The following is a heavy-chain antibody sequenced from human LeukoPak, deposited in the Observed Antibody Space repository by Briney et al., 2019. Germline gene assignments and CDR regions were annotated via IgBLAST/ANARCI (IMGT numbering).Heavy chain of an antibody. CDR2: IYYSGST. V-gene: IGHV4-39*07. J-gene: IGHJ2*01. Sequence: QPSETLSLTCTVSGGSISSSSYYWGWIRQPPGKGLEWIGSIYYSGSTYYNPSLKSRVTISVDTSKNQFSLKLSSVTAADTAVYYCASLVRPDLWGRGTLVTVSS. CDR1: GGSISSSSYY. CDR3: ASLVRPDL.